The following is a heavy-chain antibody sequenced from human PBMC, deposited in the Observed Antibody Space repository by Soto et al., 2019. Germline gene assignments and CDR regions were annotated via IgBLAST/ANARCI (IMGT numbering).Heavy chain of an antibody. V-gene: IGHV4-4*07. D-gene: IGHD3-10*01. Sequence: QVQLQESSPGLVTPSDTLSLTCTVSDASITNFFWNWVRQPAGGPLEWIGRLYLGGAPTYNPSLRSRLFISADTSKNQVSLKLTSVTAADTAVYYCAADSGRGGRAFDHWGHGALATVSS. CDR2: LYLGGAP. J-gene: IGHJ4*01. CDR1: DASITNFF. CDR3: AADSGRGGRAFDH.